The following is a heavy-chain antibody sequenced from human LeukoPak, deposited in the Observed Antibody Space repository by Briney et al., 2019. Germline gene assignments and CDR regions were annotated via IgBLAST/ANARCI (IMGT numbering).Heavy chain of an antibody. J-gene: IGHJ4*02. Sequence: ASVKVSCKASGYTFTGYYMHWVRQAPGQGLEWMGWINPNSGGTNYAQKFQGRVTMTRDTSISTAYMELSSLRFDDTALYYCASAIAVAGSGIYFFDSWGQGTLVTVSS. D-gene: IGHD6-19*01. CDR2: INPNSGGT. CDR1: GYTFTGYY. CDR3: ASAIAVAGSGIYFFDS. V-gene: IGHV1-2*02.